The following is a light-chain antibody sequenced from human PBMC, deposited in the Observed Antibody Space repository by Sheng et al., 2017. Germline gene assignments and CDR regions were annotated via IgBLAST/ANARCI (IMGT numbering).Light chain of an antibody. CDR3: QQSYSSPPAWT. CDR1: RDVNKD. Sequence: DIQMTQSPSSLPASVGDRVTITCQASRDVNKDVNWYQQKPGKAPKLLISAASNLHSGVPSRFSGSGSGTEFTLTISSLQPEDYATYYCQQSYSSPPAWTFGQGTKVEVK. V-gene: IGKV1-39*01. J-gene: IGKJ1*01. CDR2: AAS.